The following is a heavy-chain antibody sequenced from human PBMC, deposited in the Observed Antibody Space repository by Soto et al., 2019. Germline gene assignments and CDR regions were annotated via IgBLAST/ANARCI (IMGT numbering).Heavy chain of an antibody. Sequence: QVQLQESGPGLVKPSGTLSLTCAVSGDSISSSNWWSWVRQPPGKGLEWIGEIYHSGSTNYNPSLKXRFTVSXXKSKNQFSLNLNSVTAADTAVYYCARHSGSYFRDYWGQGTLVTVSS. D-gene: IGHD1-26*01. V-gene: IGHV4-4*02. CDR2: IYHSGST. CDR1: GDSISSSNW. J-gene: IGHJ4*02. CDR3: ARHSGSYFRDY.